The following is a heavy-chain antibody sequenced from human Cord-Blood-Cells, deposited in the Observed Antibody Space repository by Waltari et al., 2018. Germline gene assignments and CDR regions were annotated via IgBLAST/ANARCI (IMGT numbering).Heavy chain of an antibody. Sequence: EVQLVESGGGLVQPGGSLRLSCAASGFTFSSSWLSWVRQAPGKGLEWVANIKQDGSEKYYVDSVKGRFTISRDNAKNSLYLQMNSLRAEDTDVYYCARDPDSSGYPYYFDYWGQGTLVTVSS. CDR2: IKQDGSEK. J-gene: IGHJ4*02. CDR3: ARDPDSSGYPYYFDY. CDR1: GFTFSSSW. D-gene: IGHD3-22*01. V-gene: IGHV3-7*01.